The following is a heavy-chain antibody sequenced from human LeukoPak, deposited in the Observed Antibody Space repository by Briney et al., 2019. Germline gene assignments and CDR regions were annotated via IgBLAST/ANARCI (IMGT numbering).Heavy chain of an antibody. V-gene: IGHV3-48*01. CDR2: IGSSSTI. CDR3: ARDLGILSVPMPDY. Sequence: GGSLRLSCAASGFTFSSYSMNWVRQAPGKGLEWVSYIGSSSTIYYADSVKGRFTISRDNAKYSLYLQMNSLRAEDTAVYYCARDLGILSVPMPDYWGQGTLVTVSS. CDR1: GFTFSSYS. J-gene: IGHJ4*02. D-gene: IGHD3-3*02.